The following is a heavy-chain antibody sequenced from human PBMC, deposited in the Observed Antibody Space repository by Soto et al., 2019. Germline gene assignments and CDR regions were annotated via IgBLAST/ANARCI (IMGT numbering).Heavy chain of an antibody. J-gene: IGHJ4*01. CDR1: GGSISDNW. D-gene: IGHD2-21*01. V-gene: IGHV4-4*02. CDR2: ISHTGTT. Sequence: QVQLQESGPGLVKPSGTLSLTCAVSGGSISDNWWSWVRQPPGKGLEWIGEISHTGTTHYNPTLCSRVTISIDKSKHQFSLNLSSVTAADTAVYYCARHIAEPRTRGFHFWGHGTLVTVFS. CDR3: ARHIAEPRTRGFHF.